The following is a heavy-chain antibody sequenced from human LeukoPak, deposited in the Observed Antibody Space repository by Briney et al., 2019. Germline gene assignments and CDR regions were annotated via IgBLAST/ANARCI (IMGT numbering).Heavy chain of an antibody. Sequence: KAGGSLRLSCAASGFTFSSYSMNWVRQAPGKGLEWVSSISSSSSYIYYADSVKGRFTISRDKAKNSLYLQMNSLRAEDTAVYYCARDKAPWGARIFDYWGQGTLVTVSS. J-gene: IGHJ4*02. CDR1: GFTFSSYS. V-gene: IGHV3-21*01. CDR3: ARDKAPWGARIFDY. D-gene: IGHD1-26*01. CDR2: ISSSSSYI.